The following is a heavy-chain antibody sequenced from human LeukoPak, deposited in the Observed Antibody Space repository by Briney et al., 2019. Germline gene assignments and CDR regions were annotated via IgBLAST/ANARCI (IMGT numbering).Heavy chain of an antibody. D-gene: IGHD2-2*01. J-gene: IGHJ3*02. Sequence: PSETLSLTCTVSGGSIKSSNFYWVWIRQPPGKGLEWIGSIYYGGSTYYNPSLKSRVTMSVDTSKNQFSLKLTSVTAADTAVYYCARPPAAIDAFDIWGQGTMVTVSS. V-gene: IGHV4-39*01. CDR3: ARPPAAIDAFDI. CDR2: IYYGGST. CDR1: GGSIKSSNFY.